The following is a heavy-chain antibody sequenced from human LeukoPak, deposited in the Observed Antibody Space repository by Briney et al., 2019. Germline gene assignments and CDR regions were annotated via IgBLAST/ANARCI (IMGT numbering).Heavy chain of an antibody. J-gene: IGHJ6*02. Sequence: GRSLRLSCAASGFTFSSYGMHWVRQAPGKGLEWVAVISYDGSNKYYVDSVKGRFTISRDNSKNTLYLQMNSLRAEDTAVYYCAKDHEDLRFYYYYGMDVWGQGTTVTVSS. CDR3: AKDHEDLRFYYYYGMDV. D-gene: IGHD2-15*01. CDR2: ISYDGSNK. V-gene: IGHV3-30*18. CDR1: GFTFSSYG.